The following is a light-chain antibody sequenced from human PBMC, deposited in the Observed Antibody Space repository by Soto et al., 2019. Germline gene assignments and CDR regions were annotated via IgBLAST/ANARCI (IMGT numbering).Light chain of an antibody. CDR1: SSDVGIYNY. J-gene: IGLJ1*01. Sequence: SALTQPASVSRSPGHSITISCTGTSSDVGIYNYVSWYQQHPGKAPKLMIYQVTNRPSGVSNRFSGAKSGNTASLTISGLQAEGEADYYCSSYTGSTNYVFGTGTKVTVL. CDR3: SSYTGSTNYV. V-gene: IGLV2-14*01. CDR2: QVT.